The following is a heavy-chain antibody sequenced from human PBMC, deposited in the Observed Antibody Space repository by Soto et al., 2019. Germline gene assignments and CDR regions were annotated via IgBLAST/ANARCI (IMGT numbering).Heavy chain of an antibody. CDR1: GFTFSNAW. V-gene: IGHV3-15*01. CDR3: TTSYDILTGDAFDI. D-gene: IGHD3-9*01. Sequence: EVQLVESGGGLVQPGGSLRLSCAASGFTFSNAWMSWVRQAPGKGLEWVGRIKSKTDGGTTDYAAPVKGRFTISRDDSKNTLYLQMNSLKTEDTAVYYCTTSYDILTGDAFDIWGQGTMVTVSS. CDR2: IKSKTDGGTT. J-gene: IGHJ3*02.